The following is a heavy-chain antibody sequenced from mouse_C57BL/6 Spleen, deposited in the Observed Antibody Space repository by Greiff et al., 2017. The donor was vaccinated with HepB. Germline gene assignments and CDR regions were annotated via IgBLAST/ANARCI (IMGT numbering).Heavy chain of an antibody. Sequence: EVKLMESGGGLVKPGGSLKLSCAASGFTFSDYGMHWVRQAPEKGLEWVAYISSGSSTIYYADTVKGRFTISRDNAKNTLFLQMTSLRSEDTAMYYCARRKDYSNPYYFDYWGQGTTLTVSS. V-gene: IGHV5-17*01. D-gene: IGHD2-5*01. CDR2: ISSGSSTI. CDR1: GFTFSDYG. J-gene: IGHJ2*01. CDR3: ARRKDYSNPYYFDY.